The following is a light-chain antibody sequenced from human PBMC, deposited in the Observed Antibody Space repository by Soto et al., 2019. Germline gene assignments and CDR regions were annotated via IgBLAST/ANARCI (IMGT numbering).Light chain of an antibody. CDR3: ATWDDSLGSRV. V-gene: IGLV1-47*01. Sequence: QPVLTQPPSASGTPGQRVTISCSGSNSNIGNNYVYWYQQFPGTAPKFLIYANSQRPSGVPERFSGSKSGTSASLAISGLRSEDEADYYCATWDDSLGSRVFGGGTKLTVL. J-gene: IGLJ3*02. CDR2: ANS. CDR1: NSNIGNNY.